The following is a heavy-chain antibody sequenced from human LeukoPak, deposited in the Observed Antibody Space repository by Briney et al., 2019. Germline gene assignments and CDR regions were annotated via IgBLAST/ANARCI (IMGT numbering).Heavy chain of an antibody. CDR2: IFYSGST. J-gene: IGHJ6*03. V-gene: IGHV4-59*01. Sequence: SETLSHTCTVPGGSPCSSYRRWIRPPPGKGLEWSGYIFYSGSTNYNPSPKCRVTISVDTSKNQFSLKLSSVTAADTAVYYCARANLLVAPSHFDYYYYLDVWGKGTTVTVSS. CDR1: GGSPCSSY. CDR3: ARANLLVAPSHFDYYYYLDV. D-gene: IGHD5-12*01.